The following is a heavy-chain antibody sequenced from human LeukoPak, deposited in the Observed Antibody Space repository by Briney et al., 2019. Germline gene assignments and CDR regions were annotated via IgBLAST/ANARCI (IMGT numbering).Heavy chain of an antibody. CDR2: ISYDGSNK. CDR1: GFTFSSYA. J-gene: IGHJ4*02. V-gene: IGHV3-30-3*01. D-gene: IGHD6-19*01. CDR3: ARPQSGGWSPPVY. Sequence: GGSLRLSCAASGFTFSSYAMHWVRQAPGKGLEWVAVISYDGSNKYYADSVKGRFTISRDNSKNTLYLQMSSLRTEDTAVYYCARPQSGGWSPPVYWGQGTLVTVSS.